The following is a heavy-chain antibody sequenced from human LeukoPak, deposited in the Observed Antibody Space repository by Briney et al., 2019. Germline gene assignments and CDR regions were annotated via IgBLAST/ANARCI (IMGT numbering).Heavy chain of an antibody. J-gene: IGHJ4*02. CDR3: ARDRSVDYFGC. Sequence: KTGGSLRLSCAASRFTFSNYGMHWVRQAPGKGLEWVAVIWYDGSNKYYADSVKGRFTISRDNSKNTLYLQMNSLRAEDTAVYYCARDRSVDYFGCWGQGTLVTVSS. V-gene: IGHV3-33*01. CDR2: IWYDGSNK. D-gene: IGHD2-15*01. CDR1: RFTFSNYG.